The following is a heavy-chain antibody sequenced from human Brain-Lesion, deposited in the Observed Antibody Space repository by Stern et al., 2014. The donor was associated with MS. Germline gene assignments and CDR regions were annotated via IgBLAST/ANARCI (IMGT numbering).Heavy chain of an antibody. V-gene: IGHV4-61*02. D-gene: IGHD2-2*01. J-gene: IGHJ6*02. CDR2: IFNSGST. CDR3: ARGRVVPGFQYYATDV. Sequence: VQLVESGPGLVKPSQTLSLSCTVSGGSISSGGYYWSWIRQPAGKGLEWIGRIFNSGSTSYNPSHKSRVTISIDPSKTQFPLRLNPRTAADTAVYYCARGRVVPGFQYYATDVWGQGTTVIVSS. CDR1: GGSISSGGYY.